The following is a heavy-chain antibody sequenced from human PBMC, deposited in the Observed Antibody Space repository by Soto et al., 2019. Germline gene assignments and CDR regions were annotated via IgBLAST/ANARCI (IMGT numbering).Heavy chain of an antibody. CDR1: GYTFTSYG. Sequence: ASVKVSCKASGYTFTSYGISWVRQAPGQGLEWMGWISAYNGNTNYAQKLQGRVTMTTDTSTSTAYMELRSLRSDDTAVYYCARDSATMVRGVNRMDVWGQGTTVTVSS. D-gene: IGHD3-10*01. J-gene: IGHJ6*02. V-gene: IGHV1-18*01. CDR3: ARDSATMVRGVNRMDV. CDR2: ISAYNGNT.